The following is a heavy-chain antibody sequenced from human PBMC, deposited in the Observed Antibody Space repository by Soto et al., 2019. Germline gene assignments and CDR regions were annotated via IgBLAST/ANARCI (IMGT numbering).Heavy chain of an antibody. V-gene: IGHV1-2*04. D-gene: IGHD6-13*01. J-gene: IGHJ4*02. Sequence: GLEWMGWINPNSGGTNYAQNFQGWVTMTRDTSISTAYMELSRLRSDDTAMYYCARVQGYGSSWAYYDYSGQGTLVSVSS. CDR2: INPNSGGT. CDR3: ARVQGYGSSWAYYDY.